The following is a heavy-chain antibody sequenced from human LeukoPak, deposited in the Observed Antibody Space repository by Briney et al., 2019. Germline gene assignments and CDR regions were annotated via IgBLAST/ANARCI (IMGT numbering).Heavy chain of an antibody. J-gene: IGHJ4*02. V-gene: IGHV3-9*03. CDR1: RFTFDDYA. Sequence: SLRLSCAASRFTFDDYAIHWVRQAPCKGLEGCSGISGNSGSRGYDDSVKGRFTISRDNAKNSLYLQMNSLRAEDMALYYCATDHESMVGYYFDSWGQGTLVTVSS. D-gene: IGHD4/OR15-4a*01. CDR2: ISGNSGSR. CDR3: ATDHESMVGYYFDS.